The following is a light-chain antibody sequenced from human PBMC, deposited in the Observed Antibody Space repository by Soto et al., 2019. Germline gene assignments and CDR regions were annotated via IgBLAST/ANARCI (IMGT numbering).Light chain of an antibody. CDR3: SSYTTSSSYV. V-gene: IGLV2-14*01. Sequence: QSVLTQPASVSGSPGQSITISCTGNSSDVGGYIYVSWYQQHPGKAPKLMIYDVTSRPSGVSYRFSGSKSGNTASLTISGLQAEDEADSYCSSYTTSSSYVFGTGTKLTVL. CDR1: SSDVGGYIY. CDR2: DVT. J-gene: IGLJ1*01.